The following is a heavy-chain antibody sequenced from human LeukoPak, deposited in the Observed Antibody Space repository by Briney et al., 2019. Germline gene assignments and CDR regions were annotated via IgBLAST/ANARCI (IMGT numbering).Heavy chain of an antibody. CDR2: IGGSASNI. CDR3: AKEWSAFDI. J-gene: IGHJ3*02. Sequence: GGSLRLSCAASGLTVTDYYIHWIRQAPGKGLEWVSFIGGSASNIYYADSVKGRFTISRDNAKNSLYLQMNSLRAEDTAVYYCAKEWSAFDIWGQGTMVTVSS. D-gene: IGHD2-15*01. V-gene: IGHV3-11*04. CDR1: GLTVTDYY.